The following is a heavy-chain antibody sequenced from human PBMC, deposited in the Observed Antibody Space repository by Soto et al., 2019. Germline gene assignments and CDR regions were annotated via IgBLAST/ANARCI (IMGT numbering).Heavy chain of an antibody. V-gene: IGHV1-69*13. CDR3: ARGGAGYYDILTGYYAADAFDI. Sequence: SVKVSCKASGGTFSSYAISWVRQAPGQGLEWMGGIIPIFGTANYAQKFQGRVTITADESTSTAYMELSSLRSEDTAVYYCARGGAGYYDILTGYYAADAFDIWGQGTMVTVSS. CDR2: IIPIFGTA. D-gene: IGHD3-9*01. CDR1: GGTFSSYA. J-gene: IGHJ3*02.